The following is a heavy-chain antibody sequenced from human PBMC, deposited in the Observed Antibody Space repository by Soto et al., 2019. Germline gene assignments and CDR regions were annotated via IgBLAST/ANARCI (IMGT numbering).Heavy chain of an antibody. D-gene: IGHD3-22*01. CDR2: IIPIFGAA. J-gene: IGHJ4*02. CDR1: GGTFSSYA. CDR3: ARAGDYYDSSGPTHFDY. Sequence: GASVKVSCKASGGTFSSYAISWVRQAPGQGLEWMGGIIPIFGAANYAQKFQGRVTITADESTSTAYMELSSLRSEDTAVYYCARAGDYYDSSGPTHFDYWGQGTLVTVSS. V-gene: IGHV1-69*13.